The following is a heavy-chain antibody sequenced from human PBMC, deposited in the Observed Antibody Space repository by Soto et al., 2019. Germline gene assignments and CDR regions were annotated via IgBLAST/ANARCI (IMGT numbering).Heavy chain of an antibody. CDR3: ARVLGSLDYGDYVFGY. Sequence: QVQLVQSGAEVKKPGASVKVSCKASGYTFTSYGISWVRQAPGQGLEWMGWISAYNGNTNYAQKLQGRVTMTTDTSTSTAYMELRIRRSDDTAVYHCARVLGSLDYGDYVFGYWGQGTLVTVSS. CDR1: GYTFTSYG. CDR2: ISAYNGNT. D-gene: IGHD4-17*01. J-gene: IGHJ4*02. V-gene: IGHV1-18*01.